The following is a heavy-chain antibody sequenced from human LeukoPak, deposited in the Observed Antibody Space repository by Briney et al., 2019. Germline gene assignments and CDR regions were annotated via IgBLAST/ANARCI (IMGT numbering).Heavy chain of an antibody. CDR3: ARVLGPESNWNHDLYYYYYGMDV. Sequence: SVKVSCKASGGTFSSYAISWVRQAPGQGLEWMGRIIPILGIANYAQKFQGRVTITADKSTSTAYMELSSLRSEDTAVYYCARVLGPESNWNHDLYYYYYGMDVLGQGTTVTVSS. CDR2: IIPILGIA. CDR1: GGTFSSYA. V-gene: IGHV1-69*04. D-gene: IGHD1-1*01. J-gene: IGHJ6*02.